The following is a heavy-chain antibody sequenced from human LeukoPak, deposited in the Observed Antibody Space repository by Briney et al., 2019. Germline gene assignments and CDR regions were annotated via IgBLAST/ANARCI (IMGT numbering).Heavy chain of an antibody. CDR1: GGSVSSGDYY. CDR2: IYYSGST. D-gene: IGHD2-2*01. CDR3: ARDPIVVVPAARTGTFSY. Sequence: SQTLSLTCTVSGGSVSSGDYYWSWIRQPPGKGLEWIGYIYYSGSTYYNPSLKSRVTISVDTSKNQFSLKLSSVTAADTAVYYCARDPIVVVPAARTGTFSYWGQGTLVTVSS. V-gene: IGHV4-30-4*08. J-gene: IGHJ4*02.